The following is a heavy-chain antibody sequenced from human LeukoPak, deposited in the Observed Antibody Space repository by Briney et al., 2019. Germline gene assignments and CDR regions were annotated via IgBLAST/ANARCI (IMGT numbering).Heavy chain of an antibody. CDR1: GGTFSSYA. Sequence: ASVKVSCKASGGTFSSYAISWVRQAPGQGLEWMGGIIPIFGTANYAQNFQGRVTMTRDTSTSTVYMELSSLRSEDTAVYYCASAPGGGSNPFDYWGQGTLVSVSS. CDR3: ASAPGGGSNPFDY. V-gene: IGHV1-69*05. CDR2: IIPIFGTA. J-gene: IGHJ4*02. D-gene: IGHD2-15*01.